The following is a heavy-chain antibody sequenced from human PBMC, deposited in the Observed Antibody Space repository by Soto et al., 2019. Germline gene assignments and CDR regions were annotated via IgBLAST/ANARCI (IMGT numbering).Heavy chain of an antibody. CDR1: GGSISSGGYS. D-gene: IGHD4-17*01. Sequence: QLQLQESGSGLVKPSQTLSLTCAVSGGSISSGGYSWSWIRQPPGKGLEWIGYIYHSGSTYYNPSLTRRVTISVARSKKQFSLKLSSVTAADTAVYYCARGSPVTTDYWGQGTLVTVSS. CDR3: ARGSPVTTDY. CDR2: IYHSGST. J-gene: IGHJ4*02. V-gene: IGHV4-30-2*01.